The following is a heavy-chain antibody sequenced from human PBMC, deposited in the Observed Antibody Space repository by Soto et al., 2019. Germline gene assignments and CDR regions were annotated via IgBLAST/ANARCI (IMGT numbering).Heavy chain of an antibody. V-gene: IGHV3-74*01. CDR2: INSDGSST. Sequence: PGGSLRLSCAASGFTFSSYWMHWVRQAPGKGLVWVSRINSDGSSTSYADSAKGRFTISRDNAKNTLYLQMNSLRAEDTAVYYCARDSKGYDSSGYYLHWGQGTLVTVSS. D-gene: IGHD3-22*01. CDR1: GFTFSSYW. J-gene: IGHJ4*02. CDR3: ARDSKGYDSSGYYLH.